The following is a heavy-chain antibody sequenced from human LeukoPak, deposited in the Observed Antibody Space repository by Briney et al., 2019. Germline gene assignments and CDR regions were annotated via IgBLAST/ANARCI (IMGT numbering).Heavy chain of an antibody. CDR2: IYTSGST. CDR3: ARTYDFRSGSYFDY. CDR1: GGSISSYY. J-gene: IGHJ4*02. Sequence: SETLSLTCTVSGGSISSYYWSWIRQPAGKGLEWIGRIYTSGSTNYNPSLKSRVTISVDTSKNQFSLKLSSVTAADTAVYYCARTYDFRSGSYFDYWGQGTLVTVSS. V-gene: IGHV4-4*07. D-gene: IGHD3-3*01.